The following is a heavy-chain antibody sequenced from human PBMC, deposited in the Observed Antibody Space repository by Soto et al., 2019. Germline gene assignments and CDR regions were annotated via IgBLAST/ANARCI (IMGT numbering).Heavy chain of an antibody. CDR1: GFTFSANY. D-gene: IGHD2-15*01. J-gene: IGHJ6*02. V-gene: IGHV3-53*01. CDR2: IYSNGNT. CDR3: VVEDLGMEV. Sequence: GGSLRLSCAASGFTFSANYRTAVRATPGKGLEWVSIIYSNGNTYYADSVKGRFTISRDNSKNTLYLQMNSLRVDDTAVYYCVVEDLGMEVWGQGTTVTVSS.